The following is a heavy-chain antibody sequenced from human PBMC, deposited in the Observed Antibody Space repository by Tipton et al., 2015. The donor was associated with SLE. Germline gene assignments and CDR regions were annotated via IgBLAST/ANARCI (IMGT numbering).Heavy chain of an antibody. CDR1: GFTFSSYW. D-gene: IGHD3-22*01. J-gene: IGHJ4*02. CDR2: IKQDGSEK. CDR3: ASPNGAYDSSGQYN. V-gene: IGHV3-7*03. Sequence: SLRLSCAASGFTFSSYWMSWVRQAPGKGLEWVANIKQDGSEKYYVDSVKGRFTISRDNAKNSLYLQMNSLRAEDTAVYYCASPNGAYDSSGQYNWGQGTLVTVSS.